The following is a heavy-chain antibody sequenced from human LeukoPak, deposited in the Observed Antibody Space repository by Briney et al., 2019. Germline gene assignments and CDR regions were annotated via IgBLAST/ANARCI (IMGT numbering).Heavy chain of an antibody. D-gene: IGHD1-7*01. J-gene: IGHJ6*03. V-gene: IGHV4-31*03. CDR1: GGSISSGGYY. Sequence: SETLSLTCTVSGGSISSGGYYWSWIRQHPGKGLEWIGYIYYSGSTYYSPSLKSRVTMSVDTSKNQFSLKLTSVTAADTAVYYCARAYNWNYDGHYYYYMDVWGKGTAITVSS. CDR2: IYYSGST. CDR3: ARAYNWNYDGHYYYYMDV.